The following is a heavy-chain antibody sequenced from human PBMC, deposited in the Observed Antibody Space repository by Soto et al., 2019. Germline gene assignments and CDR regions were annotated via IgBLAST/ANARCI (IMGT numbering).Heavy chain of an antibody. D-gene: IGHD7-27*01. J-gene: IGHJ2*01. Sequence: QVQLQESGPGQVKPSETLFLTCTVSGGSVSSGTYYWSWIRQPAGKGLEWMGYIYRGSPNYNPSLESRATILVDTFRTQFSLMLSSVTAADTAVYYCSRDQGLGAGYFALWGRGTLVTVSS. V-gene: IGHV4-61*01. CDR1: GGSVSSGTYY. CDR2: IYRGSP. CDR3: SRDQGLGAGYFAL.